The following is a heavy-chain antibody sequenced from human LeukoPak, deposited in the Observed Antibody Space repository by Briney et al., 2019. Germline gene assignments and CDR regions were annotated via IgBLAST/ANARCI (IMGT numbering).Heavy chain of an antibody. Sequence: GGSPRLSCAASGFTFSSYSMNWVRQAPGKGLEWVSSISSSSSYIYYADSVKGRFTISRDNAKNSLYLQMNSLRAEDTAVYYCARDSVVVVAAPDAFDIWGQGTMVTVSS. D-gene: IGHD2-15*01. J-gene: IGHJ3*02. CDR2: ISSSSSYI. CDR1: GFTFSSYS. V-gene: IGHV3-21*01. CDR3: ARDSVVVVAAPDAFDI.